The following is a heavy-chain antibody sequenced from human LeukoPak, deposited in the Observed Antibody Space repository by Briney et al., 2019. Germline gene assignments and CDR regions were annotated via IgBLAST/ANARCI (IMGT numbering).Heavy chain of an antibody. V-gene: IGHV4-4*02. Sequence: PSETLCLTCAVSGGSISSSNWWSWVRQPPGKGLEWIGEIYHSGSTNYNPSLESRVTISVDKSKNQFSLKLSSVTAADTAVYYCARGQVGTVTVDYWGQGTLVTVSS. CDR2: IYHSGST. J-gene: IGHJ4*02. CDR1: GGSISSSNW. D-gene: IGHD4-17*01. CDR3: ARGQVGTVTVDY.